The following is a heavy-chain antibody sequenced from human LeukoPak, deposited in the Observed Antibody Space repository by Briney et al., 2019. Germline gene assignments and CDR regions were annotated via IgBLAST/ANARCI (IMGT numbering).Heavy chain of an antibody. V-gene: IGHV1-2*02. CDR3: ARDGRSGWHYFDH. D-gene: IGHD6-19*01. CDR1: GYTFTDYY. CDR2: INPNSGGT. J-gene: IGHJ4*02. Sequence: ASVKVSCTASGYTFTDYYTHWVRQAPGQGLEWMGCINPNSGGTNYAQKFQGRVTMTRDTSINTAYMELSSLRSDDTAVYYCARDGRSGWHYFDHWGQGTLVTVSS.